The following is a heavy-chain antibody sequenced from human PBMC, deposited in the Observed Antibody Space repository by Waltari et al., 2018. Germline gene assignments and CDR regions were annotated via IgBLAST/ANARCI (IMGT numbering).Heavy chain of an antibody. Sequence: QVQLQESGPGLVKPSETLSLTCAVSGYSISSGYYWGWIRQPPGKGLEWIGSIYHSGSTYYNPSLKSRVTISVDTSKNQFSLKLRSEDTAVYYCATGIYDSSGYYYRDAFDIWGQGTMVTVSS. CDR3: ATGIYDSSGYYYRDAFDI. V-gene: IGHV4-38-2*01. D-gene: IGHD3-22*01. J-gene: IGHJ3*02. CDR2: IYHSGST. CDR1: GYSISSGYY.